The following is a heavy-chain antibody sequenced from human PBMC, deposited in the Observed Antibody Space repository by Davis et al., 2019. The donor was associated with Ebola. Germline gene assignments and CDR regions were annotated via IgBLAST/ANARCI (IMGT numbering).Heavy chain of an antibody. CDR3: ARHVMTTVTTWGDFDY. Sequence: PSETLSLTCTVSGGSISSSSYYWGWIRQPPGKGLEWIGSIYYSGSTNYNPSLKSRVTISVDTSKNQFSLKLSSVTAADTAVYYCARHVMTTVTTWGDFDYWGQGTLVTVSS. CDR1: GGSISSSSYY. D-gene: IGHD4-17*01. J-gene: IGHJ4*02. V-gene: IGHV4-39*01. CDR2: IYYSGST.